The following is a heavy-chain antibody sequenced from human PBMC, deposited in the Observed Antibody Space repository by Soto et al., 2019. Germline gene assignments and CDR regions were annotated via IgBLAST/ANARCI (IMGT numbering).Heavy chain of an antibody. CDR1: GFNLSIYT. V-gene: IGHV3-21*01. J-gene: IGHJ3*02. CDR3: ARDRCSGGSCYRTYAFDM. D-gene: IGHD2-15*01. CDR2: ISGNNDYV. Sequence: EAQLVESGGGLVKPGGSLRVSCAASGFNLSIYTMNWVRQAPGKGLEWVSSISGNNDYVYYADSVKGRFSISRDNAKNSLTLQMNSLRAEDTALYYCARDRCSGGSCYRTYAFDMWGQGTLVTVS.